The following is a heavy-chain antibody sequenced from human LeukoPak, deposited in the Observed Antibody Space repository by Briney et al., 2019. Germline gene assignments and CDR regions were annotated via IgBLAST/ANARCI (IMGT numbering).Heavy chain of an antibody. CDR2: IRYDGSNK. J-gene: IGHJ5*02. CDR1: GFTFSSYG. CDR3: AKPPAPYCGGDCAWFDP. Sequence: GGSLRLSCAASGFTFSSYGMHWVRQAPGKGLEWVAFIRYDGSNKYYADSVKGRFTISRDNSKNTLYLQMNSLRAEDTAVYYCAKPPAPYCGGDCAWFDPWGQGTLVTVSS. V-gene: IGHV3-30*02. D-gene: IGHD2-21*02.